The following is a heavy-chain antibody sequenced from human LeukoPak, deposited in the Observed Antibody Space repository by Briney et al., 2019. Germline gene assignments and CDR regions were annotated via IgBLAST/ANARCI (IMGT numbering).Heavy chain of an antibody. D-gene: IGHD2-21*02. CDR3: TREVHCNFDY. Sequence: GGSLRLSCAASGFTFTNYGMSWVRQAPGKGLEWVANIKQDGSERFYVDSVKGRFTISKDNAKNSLYLQMNNLRAEDAAVYYCTREVHCNFDYWGQGTLVTVSS. CDR2: IKQDGSER. CDR1: GFTFTNYG. J-gene: IGHJ4*02. V-gene: IGHV3-7*05.